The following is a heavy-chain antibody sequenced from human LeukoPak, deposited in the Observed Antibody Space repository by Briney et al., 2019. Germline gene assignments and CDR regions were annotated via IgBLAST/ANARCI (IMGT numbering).Heavy chain of an antibody. CDR2: INPNSGGT. V-gene: IGHV1-2*06. J-gene: IGHJ4*02. CDR1: GYTFTGYY. D-gene: IGHD2-2*01. CDR3: ARVSYCSSTSCLYYFDY. Sequence: ASVKVSCKASGYTFTGYYMHWVRQAPGQGLEWMGRINPNSGGTNYAQKFQGRVTMTRDTSISTAYMELSRLRSDDTAVYYCARVSYCSSTSCLYYFDYWGQGTLVTAPS.